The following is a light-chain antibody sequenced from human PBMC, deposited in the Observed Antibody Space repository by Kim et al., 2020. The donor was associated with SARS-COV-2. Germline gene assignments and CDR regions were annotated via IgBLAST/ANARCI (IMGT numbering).Light chain of an antibody. CDR1: SSNIGSKI. J-gene: IGLJ2*01. Sequence: GQRVTIDVSGSSSNIGSKIVNWSQRLPGTAPKLLIYNNNQRPSGFPDRFSGSKSGTSASLAISGLQSENEADYYCAAWDDSLNGPLFGGGTQLTVL. CDR2: NNN. CDR3: AAWDDSLNGPL. V-gene: IGLV1-44*01.